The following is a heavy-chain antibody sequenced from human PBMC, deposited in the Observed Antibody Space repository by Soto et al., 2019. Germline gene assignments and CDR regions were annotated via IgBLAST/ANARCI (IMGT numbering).Heavy chain of an antibody. CDR3: ARGPGTTRYYYGMDV. J-gene: IGHJ6*02. V-gene: IGHV3-53*02. CDR1: GFTVSSNY. D-gene: IGHD1-1*01. Sequence: EVQLVETGGGLIQPGGSLRLSCAASGFTVSSNYMSWVRQAPGKGLEWVSVIYSGGSTYYADSVKGRFTISRDNSKNTLYLQINSLIAEATAVYYCARGPGTTRYYYGMDVWGQGTTVTVSS. CDR2: IYSGGST.